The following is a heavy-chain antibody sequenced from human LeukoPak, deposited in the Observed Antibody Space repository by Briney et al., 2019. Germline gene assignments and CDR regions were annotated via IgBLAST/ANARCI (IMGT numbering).Heavy chain of an antibody. CDR2: INPNSGDT. J-gene: IGHJ4*02. Sequence: GASVKVSCKASGYTFSGYYIHWVRQATGQGLEWMGWINPNSGDTNSAQKFQGRVTMTRDTSISTAYMEVSSLRSDDTAVYFCARDTRYCTNGICYAYYFDYSGQGALVTVSS. CDR1: GYTFSGYY. V-gene: IGHV1-2*02. D-gene: IGHD2-8*01. CDR3: ARDTRYCTNGICYAYYFDY.